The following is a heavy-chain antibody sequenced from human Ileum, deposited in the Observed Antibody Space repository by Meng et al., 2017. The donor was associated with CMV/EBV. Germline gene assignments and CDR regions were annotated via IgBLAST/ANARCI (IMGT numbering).Heavy chain of an antibody. V-gene: IGHV4-39*07. D-gene: IGHD3-22*01. CDR2: IYYSGDT. CDR1: SISSSPYY. J-gene: IGHJ4*02. Sequence: SISSSPYYWGWIRQSPGKGLEWIGSIYYSGDTYYNPSLKSRVTISVDTSKNQFSLKLSSVTAADTAVYYCARDRLEYDGSGRGVWGYWGQGTLVTVSS. CDR3: ARDRLEYDGSGRGVWGY.